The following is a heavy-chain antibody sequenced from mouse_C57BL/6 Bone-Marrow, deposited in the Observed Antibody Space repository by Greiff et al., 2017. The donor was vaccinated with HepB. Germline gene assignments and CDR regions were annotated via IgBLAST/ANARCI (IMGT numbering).Heavy chain of an antibody. D-gene: IGHD2-5*01. CDR2: INPSSGYT. CDR1: GYTFTSYT. J-gene: IGHJ4*01. CDR3: ARNYSNRYCYGIDY. V-gene: IGHV1-4*01. Sequence: VNVVESGAELARPGASVKMSCKASGYTFTSYTMHWVKQRPGQGLEWIGYINPSSGYTKYNQKFKDKATLTADKSSSTAYMQLSSLTSEDSAVYYCARNYSNRYCYGIDYWGQGTSVTVSS.